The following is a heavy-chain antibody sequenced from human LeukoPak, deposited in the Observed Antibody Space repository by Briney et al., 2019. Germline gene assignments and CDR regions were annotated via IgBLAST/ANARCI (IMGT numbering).Heavy chain of an antibody. Sequence: SETLSLTCTVSGGSISSYYWSWIRQPAGKGLEWIGRIYTSGSTNYNPSLKSRVTISVDKSKDQFSLKLSSVTAADTAVYYCAREIPPIVVVPAAIRAYWYFDLWGRGTLVTVSS. J-gene: IGHJ2*01. CDR3: AREIPPIVVVPAAIRAYWYFDL. CDR2: IYTSGST. D-gene: IGHD2-2*02. CDR1: GGSISSYY. V-gene: IGHV4-4*07.